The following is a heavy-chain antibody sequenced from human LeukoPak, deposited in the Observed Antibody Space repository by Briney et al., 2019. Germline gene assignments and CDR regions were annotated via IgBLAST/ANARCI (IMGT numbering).Heavy chain of an antibody. CDR1: GGSISSSSYY. D-gene: IGHD3-22*01. V-gene: IGHV4-39*07. CDR2: IYYSGST. J-gene: IGHJ1*01. Sequence: SETLSLTCTVSGGSISSSSYYWGWIRQPPGKGLEWIGSIYYSGSTYYNPSLKSRVTISVDTSKNQFSLKLSSVTAADTAVYYCARLGYYDSSGYFPPIEYFQHWGQGTLVTVSS. CDR3: ARLGYYDSSGYFPPIEYFQH.